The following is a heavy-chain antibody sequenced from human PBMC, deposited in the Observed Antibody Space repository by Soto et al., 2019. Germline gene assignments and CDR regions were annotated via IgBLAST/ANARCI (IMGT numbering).Heavy chain of an antibody. CDR2: INHSGST. CDR3: ARGLVVVVAATINWFDP. D-gene: IGHD2-15*01. CDR1: GGSFSGYY. V-gene: IGHV4-34*01. Sequence: PSETLSLTCAVYGGSFSGYYWSWIRQPPGKGLEWIGEINHSGSTNYNASLKSRVTISVDTSKNQFSLKLSSVAAADTAVYYCARGLVVVVAATINWFDPWGQGTLVTVSS. J-gene: IGHJ5*02.